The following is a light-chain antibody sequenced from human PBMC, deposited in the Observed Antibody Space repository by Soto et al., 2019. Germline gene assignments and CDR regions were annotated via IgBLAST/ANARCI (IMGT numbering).Light chain of an antibody. V-gene: IGLV2-14*01. CDR3: QSYDSTLSARYV. CDR1: RSDVGDYNY. CDR2: EVS. J-gene: IGLJ1*01. Sequence: QSALTQPASVSGSPGQSITISCTGTRSDVGDYNYVSWYQQHPGKAPKLIISEVSNRPSGVSNRFSGSKSGNTASLTISGLQAEDEADYYCQSYDSTLSARYVFGTGTKVTVL.